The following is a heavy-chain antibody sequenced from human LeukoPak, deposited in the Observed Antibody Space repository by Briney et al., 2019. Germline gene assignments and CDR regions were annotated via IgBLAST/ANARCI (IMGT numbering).Heavy chain of an antibody. CDR1: GYTFTGYY. V-gene: IGHV1-2*02. CDR3: ARPRRSSSWPKSNWFDP. J-gene: IGHJ5*02. CDR2: INPNSGGT. D-gene: IGHD6-13*01. Sequence: ASVKVSCKASGYTFTGYYMHWVRQAPGQGLEWMGWINPNSGGTNYAQKFQGRVTMTRDTSISTAYMELSRRRSDDTAVYYCARPRRSSSWPKSNWFDPWGQGTLVTVSS.